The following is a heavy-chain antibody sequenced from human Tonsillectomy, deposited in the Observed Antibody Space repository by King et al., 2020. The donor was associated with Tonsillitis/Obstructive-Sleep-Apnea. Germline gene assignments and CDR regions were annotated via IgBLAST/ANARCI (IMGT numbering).Heavy chain of an antibody. Sequence: QLVQSGAEVKKPGESLKISCKGSGYSFTRYWIGWVRQMPGKGLEWMGIIYPGDSDTRYSPSFQGQVTISADKSISTAYLQGSSLKASDIAMYYCARTVAGDRYAFDIWGQGTMVTVSS. CDR1: GYSFTRYW. V-gene: IGHV5-51*01. CDR2: IYPGDSDT. D-gene: IGHD6-19*01. J-gene: IGHJ3*02. CDR3: ARTVAGDRYAFDI.